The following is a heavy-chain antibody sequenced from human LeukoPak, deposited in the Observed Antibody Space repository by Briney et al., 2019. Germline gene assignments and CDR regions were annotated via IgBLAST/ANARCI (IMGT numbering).Heavy chain of an antibody. D-gene: IGHD1-7*01. V-gene: IGHV3-48*04. CDR1: GFTFSSYW. CDR3: ARMNYVSSGWGAPFDY. J-gene: IGHJ4*02. CDR2: IRTSGTNT. Sequence: GGSLRLSCAASGFTFSSYWMSWVRQAPGKGLEWVSYIRTSGTNTDYTGSVKGRFTISRDNAKNSLYLQMNSLRAEDTAVYYCARMNYVSSGWGAPFDYWGQGTRVTVSS.